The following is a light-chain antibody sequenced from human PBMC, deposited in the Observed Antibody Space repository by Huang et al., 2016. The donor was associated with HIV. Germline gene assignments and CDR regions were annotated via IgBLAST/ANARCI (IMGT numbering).Light chain of an antibody. Sequence: IQLTQSPSSLSASVGDRVTITCRASQGISNYLAWYQQKPGKAPKLLIFAASTLQSGVPSRFSGSGSGTDFTLTISSLQPEDFATYYCQQLNSFPREYTFGQGTQLEIK. V-gene: IGKV1-9*01. J-gene: IGKJ2*01. CDR2: AAS. CDR1: QGISNY. CDR3: QQLNSFPREYT.